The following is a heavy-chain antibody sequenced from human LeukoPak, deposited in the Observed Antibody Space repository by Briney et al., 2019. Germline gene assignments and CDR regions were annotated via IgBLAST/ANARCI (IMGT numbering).Heavy chain of an antibody. CDR1: GGTFNSYA. D-gene: IGHD5-24*01. CDR2: VMPLFGTA. CDR3: ASGSLGDGYGVGDYYQYMDV. V-gene: IGHV1-69*05. J-gene: IGHJ6*03. Sequence: SVKISCKASGGTFNSYAISWVRQAPGQGLEWRGGVMPLFGTANYAQEFQGRVTFTTDESASTAYMEVSSLRSEDTAVYYCASGSLGDGYGVGDYYQYMDVWGKGTTVTVSS.